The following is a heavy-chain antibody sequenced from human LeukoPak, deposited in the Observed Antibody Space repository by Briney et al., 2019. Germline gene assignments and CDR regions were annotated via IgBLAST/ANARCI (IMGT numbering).Heavy chain of an antibody. CDR3: ARGTVGATSYYYDFYYLDV. CDR1: GFTLSDHY. J-gene: IGHJ6*03. V-gene: IGHV3-72*01. D-gene: IGHD1-26*01. Sequence: GGSLRLSCAASGFTLSDHYMDWVRQPPRRGLEWVGRIRNKAYSDTTEYAASVKDRFTISRDGSKNSLYLQMNSLKTEDTAVYYCARGTVGATSYYYDFYYLDVWGKGTTVTGSS. CDR2: IRNKAYSDTT.